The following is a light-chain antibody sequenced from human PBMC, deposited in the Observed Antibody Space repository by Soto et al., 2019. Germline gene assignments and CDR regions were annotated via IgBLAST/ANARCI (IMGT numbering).Light chain of an antibody. V-gene: IGKV1-5*03. CDR2: KAS. CDR3: HQYNRFPYT. CDR1: QSISDW. J-gene: IGKJ2*01. Sequence: DIQMTQSPSTLSASVGDRVTITCRASQSISDWLAWYQQRSGKAPKLLIYKASSLQRGVPPRFSGSGSGTEFPLTISSLQPHDFATYYCHQYNRFPYTFGQGTKLEIK.